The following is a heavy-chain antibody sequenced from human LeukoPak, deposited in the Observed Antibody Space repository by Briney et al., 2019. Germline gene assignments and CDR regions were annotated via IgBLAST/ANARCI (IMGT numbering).Heavy chain of an antibody. V-gene: IGHV3-7*01. Sequence: GGSLRLSCAASGFTFSTYWMSWVRQAPGKGLEWVASIKQDGSDKYYVDSVKGRFTISRDNAKNSLYLQMNSLRAEDTGVYYCARAPAEIGGYYPEYFRHWGQGTLVTVSS. J-gene: IGHJ1*01. CDR1: GFTFSTYW. CDR2: IKQDGSDK. D-gene: IGHD3-22*01. CDR3: ARAPAEIGGYYPEYFRH.